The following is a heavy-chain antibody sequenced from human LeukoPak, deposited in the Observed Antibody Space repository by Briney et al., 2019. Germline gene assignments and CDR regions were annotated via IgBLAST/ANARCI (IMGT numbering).Heavy chain of an antibody. CDR2: IIPIFGIA. CDR1: GGTFSSYA. V-gene: IGHV1-69*04. J-gene: IGHJ4*02. Sequence: GASVKVSCKASGGTFSSYAISWVRQAPGQGLEWMGRIIPIFGIANYAQKFQGRVTITADKSTSTAYMELSSLRSEDTAVYYCARGGYYDSSGYLDYWGQGTLVTVSS. D-gene: IGHD3-22*01. CDR3: ARGGYYDSSGYLDY.